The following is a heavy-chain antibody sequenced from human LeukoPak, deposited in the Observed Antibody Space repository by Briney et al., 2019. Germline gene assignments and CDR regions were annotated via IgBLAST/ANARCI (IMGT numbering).Heavy chain of an antibody. CDR2: ISSSSSYI. Sequence: GGSLRLSCAASGLTISSYSMNWVRQAPGKGLEWVSSISSSSSYIYYADSVKGRFTISRDNAKNSLYLQMNSLRAEDTAVYYCARDRPTLTGYYPFDYWGQGTLVTVSS. CDR1: GLTISSYS. V-gene: IGHV3-21*01. J-gene: IGHJ4*02. CDR3: ARDRPTLTGYYPFDY. D-gene: IGHD3-9*01.